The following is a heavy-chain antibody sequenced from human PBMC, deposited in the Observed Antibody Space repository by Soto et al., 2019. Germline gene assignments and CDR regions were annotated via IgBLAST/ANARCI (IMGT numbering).Heavy chain of an antibody. CDR3: ARDLRGGSGSNWFDP. CDR1: GFTFSSYG. D-gene: IGHD3-10*01. J-gene: IGHJ5*02. Sequence: GGSLRLSCAASGFTFSSYGMHWVRQAPGKGLEWVAVIWYDGSNKYYADSVKGRFTISRDNSKNTLYLQMNSLRAEDTAVYYCARDLRGGSGSNWFDPWGQGTLVTVSS. CDR2: IWYDGSNK. V-gene: IGHV3-33*01.